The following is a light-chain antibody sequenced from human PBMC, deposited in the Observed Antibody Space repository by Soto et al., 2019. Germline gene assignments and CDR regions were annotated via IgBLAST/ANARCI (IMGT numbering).Light chain of an antibody. Sequence: QSVLTQPASVSGSPGQSITISCAGTSGDIGGYNYVSWYQQHPGKAPKLIIFDVADRPSGVSDRFSGSKSGNTASLTISGLRPGEEADYYCSSFTGSFTHVFGTGTKVTVL. CDR2: DVA. CDR1: SGDIGGYNY. J-gene: IGLJ1*01. V-gene: IGLV2-14*03. CDR3: SSFTGSFTHV.